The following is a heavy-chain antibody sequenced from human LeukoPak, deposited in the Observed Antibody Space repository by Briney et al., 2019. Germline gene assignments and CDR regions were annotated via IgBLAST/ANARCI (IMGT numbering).Heavy chain of an antibody. J-gene: IGHJ6*02. CDR3: AHLNFKSPTKEVATSGYYYYYYGMDV. CDR1: GFSLSTSGVG. D-gene: IGHD5-12*01. CDR2: IYWDDDK. V-gene: IGHV2-5*02. Sequence: SGPTLVNPPQTLTLTCTFSGFSLSTSGVGVGWIRQPPGKALEWLALIYWDDDKRYSPSLKSRLTITKDTSKNQVVLTMTNMDPVDTATYYCAHLNFKSPTKEVATSGYYYYYYGMDVWGQGTTVTVSS.